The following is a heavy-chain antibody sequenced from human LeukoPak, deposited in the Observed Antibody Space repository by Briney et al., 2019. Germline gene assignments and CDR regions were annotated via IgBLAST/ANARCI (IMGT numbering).Heavy chain of an antibody. Sequence: ASVKVSCKASSYTFTSYGISWVRQAPGQGLEWLGWISVYNVNTNYAQKLQGRVTITRNTSISTAYMELSSLRSEDTAVYYCARGKESGYYQDYWGQGTLVTVSS. CDR2: ISVYNVNT. J-gene: IGHJ4*02. CDR1: SYTFTSYG. D-gene: IGHD3-22*01. V-gene: IGHV1-18*01. CDR3: ARGKESGYYQDY.